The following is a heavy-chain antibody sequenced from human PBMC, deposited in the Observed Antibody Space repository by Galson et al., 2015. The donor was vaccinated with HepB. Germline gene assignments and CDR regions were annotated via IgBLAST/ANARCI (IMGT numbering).Heavy chain of an antibody. CDR2: IIPIFGTA. CDR3: AREKRTSTPDYYYGMDV. D-gene: IGHD3-3*02. J-gene: IGHJ6*02. Sequence: SVKVSCKASGGTFSSYAISWVRQAPGQGLEWMGGIIPIFGTANYAQKFQGRVTITADESTSTAYMELSSLRSEDTAVYYCAREKRTSTPDYYYGMDVWGQGTTVTVSS. CDR1: GGTFSSYA. V-gene: IGHV1-69*13.